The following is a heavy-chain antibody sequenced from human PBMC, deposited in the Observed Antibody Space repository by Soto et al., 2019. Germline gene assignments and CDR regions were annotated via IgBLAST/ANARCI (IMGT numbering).Heavy chain of an antibody. CDR2: VTADGGT. CDR3: APHVSCSGGSCQYDAFAI. V-gene: IGHV3-23*01. D-gene: IGHD2-15*01. Sequence: EVQALESGGGLVQPGGSLRLSCEGSGFTVSSHAMTWIRQAPGKGPEWVSTVTADGGTNYAHSVKARFAMSRDTSENTLYLQMNSLGAEDTAAYYCAPHVSCSGGSCQYDAFAIRGQGTMVTVSS. CDR1: GFTVSSHA. J-gene: IGHJ3*02.